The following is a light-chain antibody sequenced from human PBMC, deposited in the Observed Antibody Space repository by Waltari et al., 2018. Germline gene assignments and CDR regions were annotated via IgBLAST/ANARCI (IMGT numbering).Light chain of an antibody. J-gene: IGKJ1*01. CDR1: QGVGRS. V-gene: IGKV3-20*01. Sequence: EIVLTQSPGTLSSSPGERATLACRASQGVGRSLAWYQQKPGQAPRLLIYDASRRATGIPDRFSGSGSGTDFSLTISRLEPEDFAVYYCQHYVRLPATFGQGTKVEI. CDR2: DAS. CDR3: QHYVRLPAT.